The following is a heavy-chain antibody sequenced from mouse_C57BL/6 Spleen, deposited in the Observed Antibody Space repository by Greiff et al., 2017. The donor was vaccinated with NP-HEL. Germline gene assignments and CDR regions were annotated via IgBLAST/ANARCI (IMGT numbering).Heavy chain of an antibody. CDR1: GFTFSDYG. CDR3: VRRAGAWFGY. J-gene: IGHJ3*01. Sequence: EVMLVESGGGLVKPGGSLKLSCAASGFTFSDYGMHWVRQAPEKGLEWVAYISSGSSTIYYADTVKGRFTISRDNAKNTLFLQMTSLRSEETAMYYCVRRAGAWFGYWGQGTLVTVSA. CDR2: ISSGSSTI. V-gene: IGHV5-17*01.